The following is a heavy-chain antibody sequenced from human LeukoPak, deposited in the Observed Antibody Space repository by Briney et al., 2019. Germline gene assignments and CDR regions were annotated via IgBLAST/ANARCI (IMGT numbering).Heavy chain of an antibody. CDR3: ARELVYGSGSYSDY. CDR1: GFTVSTNY. D-gene: IGHD3-10*01. V-gene: IGHV3-53*01. J-gene: IGHJ4*02. Sequence: GGSPRLSCAASGFTVSTNYMSWVRQPPGKGLEWVSVIYGGDNTYYADSVKGRFIISRDNSENTLYLQMNSLRAEDTAVYYCARELVYGSGSYSDYWGQGTLVTVSS. CDR2: IYGGDNT.